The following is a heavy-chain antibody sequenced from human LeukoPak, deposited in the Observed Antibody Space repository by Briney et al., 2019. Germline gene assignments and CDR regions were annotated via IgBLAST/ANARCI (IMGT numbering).Heavy chain of an antibody. CDR1: GFTVSSNY. J-gene: IGHJ3*02. CDR2: IYSGGST. V-gene: IGHV3-53*01. D-gene: IGHD5-12*01. CDR3: ARGALVATSDGAFDI. Sequence: GGSLRLSCAASGFTVSSNYMSWVRQAPGKGLEWVSIIYSGGSTFYAGSVKGRFTISRENAKNSLYLQMNSLRAGDTAVYYCARGALVATSDGAFDIWGQGTMVTVSS.